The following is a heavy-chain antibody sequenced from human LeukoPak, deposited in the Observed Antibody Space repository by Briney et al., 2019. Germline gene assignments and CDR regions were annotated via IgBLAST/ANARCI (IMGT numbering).Heavy chain of an antibody. CDR1: SGSISSSSYY. CDR3: ARTPYYYDSSGYYGSPHFDY. V-gene: IGHV4-39*07. J-gene: IGHJ4*02. Sequence: SETLSLTCTVSSGSISSSSYYWGWIRQPPGKGLEWIGIINHSGRTYYKPSLKSRVTMSVDTSKNQFSLKLSSVTAADTAVYYCARTPYYYDSSGYYGSPHFDYWGQGTLVTVSS. CDR2: INHSGRT. D-gene: IGHD3-22*01.